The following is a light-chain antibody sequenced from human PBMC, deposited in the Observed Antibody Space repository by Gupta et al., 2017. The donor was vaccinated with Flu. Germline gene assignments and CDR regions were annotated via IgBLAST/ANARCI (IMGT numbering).Light chain of an antibody. Sequence: DIQMTQSPSSLSASVGDRVTITCRASQSVSGYVNWYQQRPGKAPKLLISDVSNLQSGVPSRFSGSGSGTDFTLTISKLQADDSATYYCQQGVSVPLTFGGGTKVDIK. CDR1: QSVSGY. CDR3: QQGVSVPLT. V-gene: IGKV1-39*01. J-gene: IGKJ4*01. CDR2: DVS.